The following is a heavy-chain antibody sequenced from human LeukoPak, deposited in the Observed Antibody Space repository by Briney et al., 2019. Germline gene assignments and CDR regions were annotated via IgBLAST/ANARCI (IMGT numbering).Heavy chain of an antibody. J-gene: IGHJ4*02. CDR3: AKGYYYGSGSYSTFDY. D-gene: IGHD3-10*01. Sequence: GGSLRLSCAASGFTFSSHALSWLRQAPGKGLEWVSTISGSGGSTYYADSVKVRFTISRDNSKNTLYVQMSSLRADDTAVYYCAKGYYYGSGSYSTFDYWGQGTLVTVSS. CDR1: GFTFSSHA. CDR2: ISGSGGST. V-gene: IGHV3-23*01.